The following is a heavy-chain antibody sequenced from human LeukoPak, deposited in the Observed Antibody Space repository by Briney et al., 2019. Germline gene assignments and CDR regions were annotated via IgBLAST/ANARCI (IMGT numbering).Heavy chain of an antibody. CDR3: ARQDYDFCTGYSQLDY. Sequence: ASVKVSCKASGYTFTSYGISWVRQAPGQGLEWMGWISAYNGNTNYAQKLQDRVTMTTDTSTSTAYMEVRSLKSDDTAVYYCARQDYDFCTGYSQLDYWGQGTLVTVSS. CDR1: GYTFTSYG. CDR2: ISAYNGNT. V-gene: IGHV1-18*01. D-gene: IGHD3/OR15-3a*01. J-gene: IGHJ4*02.